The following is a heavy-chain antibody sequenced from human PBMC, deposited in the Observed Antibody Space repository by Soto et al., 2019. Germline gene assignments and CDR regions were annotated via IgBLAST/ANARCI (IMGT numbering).Heavy chain of an antibody. CDR3: AHSRPPRLLDY. J-gene: IGHJ4*02. V-gene: IGHV2-5*02. Sequence: QITLKESGPTLVKPTQTLTLTCTFSGFSLSTSGVGVGWIRQPPGKALEWHALIYWDDDKRYSSSLNSRLTITKDTSKNQVVLTMTNMDPVDTATYYCAHSRPPRLLDYWGQGTLVTVSS. D-gene: IGHD6-6*01. CDR2: IYWDDDK. CDR1: GFSLSTSGVG.